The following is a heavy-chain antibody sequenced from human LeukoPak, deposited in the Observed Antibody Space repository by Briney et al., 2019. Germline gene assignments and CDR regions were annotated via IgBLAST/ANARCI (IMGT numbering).Heavy chain of an antibody. CDR2: IYPGDSDT. CDR3: ARRGYSGYDHYYYYGMDV. D-gene: IGHD5-12*01. CDR1: GYRFTIYW. Sequence: GESLKISCKGSGYRFTIYWIGWVRQMPGKGLEWMGIIYPGDSDTRYSPSFQGQVTISADKSISTAYLQWSSLKASDTAMYYCARRGYSGYDHYYYYGMDVWGQGTTVTVSS. V-gene: IGHV5-51*01. J-gene: IGHJ6*02.